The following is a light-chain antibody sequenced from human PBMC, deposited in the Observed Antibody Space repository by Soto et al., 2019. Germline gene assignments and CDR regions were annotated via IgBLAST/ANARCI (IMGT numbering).Light chain of an antibody. CDR2: AAS. V-gene: IGKV3-20*01. J-gene: IGKJ2*01. Sequence: EVVLMQSPGTLSLSPGERAILSCRASQSVTSSYLAWYQHRSGQAPRLLIFAASNRATGIPDRFSGSGSGTDFTLTISRLEPEDFALYYCQQYGSSPYTFGQGTKLEIK. CDR3: QQYGSSPYT. CDR1: QSVTSSY.